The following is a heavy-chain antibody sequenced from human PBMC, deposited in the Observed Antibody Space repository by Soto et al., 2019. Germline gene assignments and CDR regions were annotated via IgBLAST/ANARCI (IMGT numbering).Heavy chain of an antibody. Sequence: ASVKVSCKVSGYTLTELSMHWVRQAPGKGLEWMGGFDPEDGETIYAQKFQGRVTMTEDTSTDTAYMELSSLRSEDTAVYYCATPYYDILTGYAPAGSYYWFDPWGQGTLVTSPQ. J-gene: IGHJ5*02. CDR3: ATPYYDILTGYAPAGSYYWFDP. CDR1: GYTLTELS. D-gene: IGHD3-9*01. V-gene: IGHV1-24*01. CDR2: FDPEDGET.